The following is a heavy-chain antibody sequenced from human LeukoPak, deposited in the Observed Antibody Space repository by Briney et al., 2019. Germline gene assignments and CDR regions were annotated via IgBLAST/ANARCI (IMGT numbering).Heavy chain of an antibody. CDR2: INPNSGGT. J-gene: IGHJ4*02. CDR1: GYTFTGYY. V-gene: IGHV1-2*02. CDR3: ARDRVAVAANTLGY. Sequence: ASVKVSCKASGYTFTGYYMHWVRQAPGQGLEWMGWINPNSGGTNYAQKFQGRFTMTRDTSISTAYMELSRLRSDDTAVYYCARDRVAVAANTLGYWGQGTLVTVSS. D-gene: IGHD6-19*01.